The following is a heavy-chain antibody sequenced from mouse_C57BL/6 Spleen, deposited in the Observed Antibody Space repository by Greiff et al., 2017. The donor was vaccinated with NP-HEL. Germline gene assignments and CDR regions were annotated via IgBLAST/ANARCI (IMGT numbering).Heavy chain of an antibody. J-gene: IGHJ1*03. CDR3: ARPTMITSWYFDV. CDR2: IDPSDSYT. CDR1: GYTFTSYW. V-gene: IGHV1-59*01. Sequence: VQLQQPGAELVRPGTSVKLSCKASGYTFTSYWMHWVKQRPGQGLEWIGVIDPSDSYTNYNKKFKGKATLTVDTSSSTAYMQLSSLTSEDSAVDYCARPTMITSWYFDVWGTGTTVTVSS. D-gene: IGHD2-4*01.